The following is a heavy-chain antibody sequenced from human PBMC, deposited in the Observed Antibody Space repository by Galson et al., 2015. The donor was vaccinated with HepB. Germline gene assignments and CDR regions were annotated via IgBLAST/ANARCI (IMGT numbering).Heavy chain of an antibody. CDR1: GFTFSSYA. J-gene: IGHJ4*02. D-gene: IGHD6-19*01. V-gene: IGHV3-30*04. Sequence: SLRLSCATSGFTFSSYAMHWVRQAPGKGLEWVAVISFDGNNKYYADSVKGRLTISRDNSKNTLYLQMNSLRAEDTAVYYCAKVGGIVAVAGTFDYWGQGALVTVSS. CDR3: AKVGGIVAVAGTFDY. CDR2: ISFDGNNK.